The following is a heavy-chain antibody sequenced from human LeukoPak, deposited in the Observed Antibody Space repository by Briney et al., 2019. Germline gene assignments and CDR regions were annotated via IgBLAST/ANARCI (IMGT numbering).Heavy chain of an antibody. CDR1: GFTFSGSA. CDR3: AKGHGWEASYYYYYMDV. CDR2: IRSKANSYAT. V-gene: IGHV3-73*01. J-gene: IGHJ6*03. Sequence: GGSLRLSCAASGFTFSGSAMHWVRQASGKGLEWVGRIRSKANSYATAYAASVKGRFTIPRDDSKNTAYLQMNSLRAEDTAVYYCAKGHGWEASYYYYYMDVWGKGTTVTVSS. D-gene: IGHD1-26*01.